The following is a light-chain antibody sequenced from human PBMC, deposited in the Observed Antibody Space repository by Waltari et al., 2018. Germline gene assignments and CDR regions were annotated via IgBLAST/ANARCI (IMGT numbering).Light chain of an antibody. CDR2: QGI. J-gene: IGLJ2*01. CDR3: QARDSNIVV. Sequence: SYELSQPPSVFVSPGQTASISCSGDKLGDKYPSWYQQKPGQSPVLVIYQGIKRPSGIPDRFSGSNSGNTATLTIVGTQAMDEADYYCQARDSNIVVFGGGTKLTVL. CDR1: KLGDKY. V-gene: IGLV3-1*01.